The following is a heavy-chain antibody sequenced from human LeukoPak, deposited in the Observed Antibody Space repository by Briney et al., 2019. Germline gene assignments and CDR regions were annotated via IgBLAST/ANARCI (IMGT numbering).Heavy chain of an antibody. Sequence: GRSLRLSCAASGFAFDAFGIHWVRQAPGKGLEWVAVISSDGSKEYYGDSVKGRFTISRDNSKNMLYLQMNSLRAEDSGVYYCAKSGGYCTDGICYHFDYWGQGTLVTVSS. V-gene: IGHV3-30*18. CDR3: AKSGGYCTDGICYHFDY. CDR1: GFAFDAFG. J-gene: IGHJ4*02. D-gene: IGHD2-8*01. CDR2: ISSDGSKE.